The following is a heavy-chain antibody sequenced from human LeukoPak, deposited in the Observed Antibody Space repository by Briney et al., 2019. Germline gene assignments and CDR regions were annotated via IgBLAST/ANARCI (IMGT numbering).Heavy chain of an antibody. CDR3: VRVSRWLLDSDYYYGMDV. Sequence: GGSLRLSCAASGFTFSSYGMHWVRQAPGKGLEWVAVIWYDGSNKYYADSVKGRFTISRDNSKNTLYLQMNSLRAEDTAVYYCVRVSRWLLDSDYYYGMDVWGQGTTVTVSS. D-gene: IGHD3-22*01. CDR1: GFTFSSYG. V-gene: IGHV3-33*01. J-gene: IGHJ6*02. CDR2: IWYDGSNK.